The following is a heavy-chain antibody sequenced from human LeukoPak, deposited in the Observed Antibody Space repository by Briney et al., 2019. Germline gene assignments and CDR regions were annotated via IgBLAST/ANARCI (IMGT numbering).Heavy chain of an antibody. CDR2: ISGSGGST. J-gene: IGHJ4*02. CDR3: AKDSGQLYYYGSGSFDF. CDR1: GFTFSRYA. Sequence: GGSLRLSCAASGFTFSRYAMSWVRQAPGKGLERFSAISGSGGSTYNADSVKGRFTISRDNSKNTLYLQMNSLRAEDTALYYCAKDSGQLYYYGSGSFDFWGQGTLVTVSS. V-gene: IGHV3-23*01. D-gene: IGHD3-10*01.